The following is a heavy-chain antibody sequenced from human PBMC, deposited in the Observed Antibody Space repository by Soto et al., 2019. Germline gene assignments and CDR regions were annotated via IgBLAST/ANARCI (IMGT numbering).Heavy chain of an antibody. CDR1: GFTFDDYA. V-gene: IGHV3-9*01. CDR3: APGEDYDGSLHY. CDR2: ISWNSGSI. J-gene: IGHJ4*02. Sequence: EVQLVESGGGLVQPGRSLRLSCAASGFTFDDYAMHWVRQAPGKGLAWVSGISWNSGSIGYADSVKGRFTISRDNAKNSLYLQMNSLRAEDTALYYCAPGEDYDGSLHYWGQGTLVTVSS. D-gene: IGHD4-17*01.